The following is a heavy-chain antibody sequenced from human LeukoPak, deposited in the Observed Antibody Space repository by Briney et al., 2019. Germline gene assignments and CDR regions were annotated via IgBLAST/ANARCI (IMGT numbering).Heavy chain of an antibody. J-gene: IGHJ5*02. Sequence: SETLSLTCTVSGASISPYYWSWIRQPPGEGLEWIGYIYYSGSSNYSPSLKTRVTISVHTSRNQFSLKLNSVTAADTAVYYCARHGRTYYDSSGFYLEEDWFDPWGQGTLVTVSS. CDR2: IYYSGSS. V-gene: IGHV4-59*08. CDR1: GASISPYY. D-gene: IGHD3-22*01. CDR3: ARHGRTYYDSSGFYLEEDWFDP.